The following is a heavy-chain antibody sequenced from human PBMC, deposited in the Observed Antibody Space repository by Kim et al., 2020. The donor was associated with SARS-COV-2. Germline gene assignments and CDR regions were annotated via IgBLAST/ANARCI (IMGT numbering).Heavy chain of an antibody. CDR1: GFTFSSYA. V-gene: IGHV3-64D*06. J-gene: IGHJ4*02. Sequence: GGSLRLSCSASGFTFSSYAMHWVRQAPGKGLEYVSAISSNGGSTYYADSVKGRFTISRDNSKNTLYLQMSSLRAEDTAVYYCALAVRGVIDPPSFDYWGQGTLVTVSS. D-gene: IGHD3-10*01. CDR3: ALAVRGVIDPPSFDY. CDR2: ISSNGGST.